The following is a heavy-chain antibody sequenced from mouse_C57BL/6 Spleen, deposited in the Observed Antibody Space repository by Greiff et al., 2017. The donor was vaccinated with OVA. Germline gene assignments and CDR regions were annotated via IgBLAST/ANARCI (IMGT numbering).Heavy chain of an antibody. CDR1: GYTFTSYW. D-gene: IGHD2-4*01. CDR3: ARGEKLRRGY. Sequence: QVQLQQPGAELVRPGPSVKLSCKASGYTFTSYWMHWVKQRPGQGLEWIGVIDPSDSYTNYNQKFKGKATLTVDTSSSTAYMQLSSLTSEDSAVYYCARGEKLRRGYWGQGTTLTVSS. CDR2: IDPSDSYT. J-gene: IGHJ2*01. V-gene: IGHV1-59*01.